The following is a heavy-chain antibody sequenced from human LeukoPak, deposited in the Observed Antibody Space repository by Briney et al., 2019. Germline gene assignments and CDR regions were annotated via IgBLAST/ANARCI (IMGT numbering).Heavy chain of an antibody. D-gene: IGHD3-22*01. J-gene: IGHJ4*02. V-gene: IGHV1-2*02. CDR2: INPNSGGT. CDR1: GYTFTGYY. Sequence: ASVKVSCKASGYTFTGYYMHWVRQAPGQGLEWMGWINPNSGGTNYAQKFQGRVTMTRDTSISTAYMELSRLRSDDTAVYYCARDEYYDSSGYYTLDYWGQGTLVTVSS. CDR3: ARDEYYDSSGYYTLDY.